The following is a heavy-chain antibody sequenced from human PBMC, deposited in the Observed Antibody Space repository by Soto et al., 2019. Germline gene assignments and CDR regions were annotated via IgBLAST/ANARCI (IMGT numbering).Heavy chain of an antibody. V-gene: IGHV3-7*01. D-gene: IGHD1-26*01. J-gene: IGHJ4*02. CDR1: GFPFSNYA. CDR2: IQGDGSKK. CDR3: AKVRRWEDYFDY. Sequence: GGSLRLSCVASGFPFSNYAMTWVRQAPGKGLQWVAIIQGDGSKKYYVDSVKGRFTVSRDNTKNSLYLQMNSLRAEDTAVYYCAKVRRWEDYFDYWGQGTLVTVSS.